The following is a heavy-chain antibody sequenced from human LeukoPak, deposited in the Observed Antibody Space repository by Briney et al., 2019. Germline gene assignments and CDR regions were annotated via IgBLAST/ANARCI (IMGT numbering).Heavy chain of an antibody. Sequence: EASVKVSCKASGYTFTNYGISWVRQAPGQGLEWMGWISVYNGNTYYAQKFQGRVTMTTDTSTRTAYMELRSLRSDDTAVYYCAREVEQWLVSGGDYWGQGTLVTVSS. D-gene: IGHD6-19*01. CDR3: AREVEQWLVSGGDY. V-gene: IGHV1-18*01. CDR1: GYTFTNYG. CDR2: ISVYNGNT. J-gene: IGHJ4*02.